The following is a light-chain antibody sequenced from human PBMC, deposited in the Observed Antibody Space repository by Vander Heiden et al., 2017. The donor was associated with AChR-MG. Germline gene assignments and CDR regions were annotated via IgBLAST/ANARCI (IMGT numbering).Light chain of an antibody. Sequence: EIVLTQSPVILSLSPGERATLSCRASQSVSNNLLAWYQQKPGQAPRLIIYDAANRATGIPDRFSGSGSGTDFTLSISRLEPEDFAVYYCQQFGNSPLTFGGGTKVE. CDR2: DAA. V-gene: IGKV3-20*01. CDR3: QQFGNSPLT. J-gene: IGKJ4*01. CDR1: QSVSNNL.